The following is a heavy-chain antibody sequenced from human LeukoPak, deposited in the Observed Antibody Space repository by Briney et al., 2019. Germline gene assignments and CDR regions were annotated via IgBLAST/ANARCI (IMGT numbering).Heavy chain of an antibody. CDR3: AKTARAVAGTRGGIGVFDP. J-gene: IGHJ5*02. CDR2: IWYDGTNK. D-gene: IGHD6-19*01. Sequence: GGSLRLSCAVSGFTFSDYGMHWVRQAPGKGLEWVAVIWYDGTNKYYADSVEGRFTISRDNSKNTLYLQMNSLRAEDTAVYYCAKTARAVAGTRGGIGVFDPWGQGTLVTVSS. V-gene: IGHV3-33*06. CDR1: GFTFSDYG.